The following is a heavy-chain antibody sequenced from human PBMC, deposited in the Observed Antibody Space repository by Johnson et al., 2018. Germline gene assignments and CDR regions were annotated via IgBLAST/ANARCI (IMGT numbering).Heavy chain of an antibody. CDR1: GVTLSDHS. CDR3: AKDFVSANGIFDPFDI. Sequence: VQLVESGGGLVQPGGSLRLSCVAPGVTLSDHSMNWVRQAPGKGLEWVANIKQDGREKYYLDAVKGRFTIFRDNAKKSVTLQMSSLRVEDTAIYYCAKDFVSANGIFDPFDIWGQGTMVTISS. CDR2: IKQDGREK. J-gene: IGHJ3*02. V-gene: IGHV3-7*01. D-gene: IGHD2/OR15-2a*01.